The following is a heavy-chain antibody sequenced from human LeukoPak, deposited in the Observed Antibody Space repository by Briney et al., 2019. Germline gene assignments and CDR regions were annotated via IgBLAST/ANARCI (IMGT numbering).Heavy chain of an antibody. V-gene: IGHV5-51*01. CDR2: IYPGDSDT. Sequence: HGESLKISCKGSGYSFTSYWIGWVRQMPGKGLEWVGIIYPGDSDTRYSPSFQGHVTISADKSINTAYLQWSSLKASDTAMYYCARLPGYCTGGSCYFDYWGQGTLVTVSS. D-gene: IGHD2-15*01. CDR3: ARLPGYCTGGSCYFDY. CDR1: GYSFTSYW. J-gene: IGHJ4*02.